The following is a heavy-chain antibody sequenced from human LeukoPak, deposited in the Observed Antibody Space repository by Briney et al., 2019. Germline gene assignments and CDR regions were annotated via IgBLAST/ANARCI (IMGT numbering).Heavy chain of an antibody. CDR1: GYTFTSYD. CDR3: ARRYYDFWSGLDYYYYMDV. D-gene: IGHD3-3*01. CDR2: MNPNSGNA. Sequence: GASVKVSCKASGYTFTSYDINWVRQATGQGLEWMGWMNPNSGNAGYAQKFQGRVTMTRNTSISTAYMELSSLRSEDTAAYYCARRYYDFWSGLDYYYYMDVWGKGTTVTVSS. J-gene: IGHJ6*03. V-gene: IGHV1-8*01.